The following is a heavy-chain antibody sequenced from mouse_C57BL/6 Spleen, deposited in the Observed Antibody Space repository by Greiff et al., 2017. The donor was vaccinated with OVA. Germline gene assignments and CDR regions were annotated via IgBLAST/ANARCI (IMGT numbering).Heavy chain of an antibody. CDR1: GFTFTDYY. V-gene: IGHV7-3*01. J-gene: IGHJ4*01. D-gene: IGHD2-2*01. CDR2: IRNKANGYTT. Sequence: EVQGVESGGGLVQPGGSLSLSCAASGFTFTDYYMSWVRQPPGKALEWLGFIRNKANGYTTEYSASVKGRFTISRDNSQSILYLQMNALRAEDSATYYCARLYGFYAMDYWGQGTSVTVSS. CDR3: ARLYGFYAMDY.